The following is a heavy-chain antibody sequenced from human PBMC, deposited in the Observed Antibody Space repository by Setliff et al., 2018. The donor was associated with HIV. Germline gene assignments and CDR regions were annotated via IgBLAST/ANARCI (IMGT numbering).Heavy chain of an antibody. CDR1: GFTFSSYW. CDR2: IKQDGSEK. V-gene: IGHV3-7*01. CDR3: ARGQTTGEY. J-gene: IGHJ4*02. Sequence: GESPRPSCAASGFTFSSYWMSWVRQAPGKGLEWVANIKQDGSEKYYVDSVKGRFTISRDNAKNLLYVQMNSLRAEDTAVYYCARGQTTGEYWGQGTLVTVSS. D-gene: IGHD4-17*01.